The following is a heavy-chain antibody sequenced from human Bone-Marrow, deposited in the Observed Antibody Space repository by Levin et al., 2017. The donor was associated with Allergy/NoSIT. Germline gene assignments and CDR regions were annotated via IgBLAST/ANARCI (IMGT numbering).Heavy chain of an antibody. D-gene: IGHD2-15*01. CDR1: GFTFSNAW. V-gene: IGHV3-15*01. CDR2: IKSKTDGGTT. J-gene: IGHJ4*02. Sequence: GGSLRLSCAASGFTFSNAWMTWVRQAPGKGLEWVGRIKSKTDGGTTDYAAPVKGRFTISRDDSKNTLYLQMDSLKTEDTGVYYCITAVGGSGSGYSCAGYWGQGTLVTVSS. CDR3: ITAVGGSGSGYSCAGY.